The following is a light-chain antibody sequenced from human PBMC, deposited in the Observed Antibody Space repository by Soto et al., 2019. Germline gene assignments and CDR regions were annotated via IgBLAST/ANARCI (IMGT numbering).Light chain of an antibody. J-gene: IGKJ5*01. V-gene: IGKV3-20*01. Sequence: EIVLTQSPGTLSLSPGERATLSCRASQSVSNNYLAWYQQKPGQAPRLVIYGASSRGTGIPDRFSGSGSGTDFTLTISRLEPEDFAVYYCQHYVSPPITFGQGTRLEIK. CDR2: GAS. CDR1: QSVSNNY. CDR3: QHYVSPPIT.